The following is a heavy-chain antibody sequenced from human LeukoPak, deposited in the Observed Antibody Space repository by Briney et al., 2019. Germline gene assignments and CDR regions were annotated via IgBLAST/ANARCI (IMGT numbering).Heavy chain of an antibody. J-gene: IGHJ4*02. CDR3: AREGYDSSGYYAAVYFDY. CDR1: GFTFSSYS. V-gene: IGHV3-21*01. D-gene: IGHD3-22*01. CDR2: IIGVGSYI. Sequence: GGSLRPSWAASGFTFSSYSMSWVRLAPGKWREWVSSIIGVGSYIYYADSVKGRFTVSRDNAKNSLYLQMNSLRAEDTAVYYCAREGYDSSGYYAAVYFDYWGQGTLVTVSS.